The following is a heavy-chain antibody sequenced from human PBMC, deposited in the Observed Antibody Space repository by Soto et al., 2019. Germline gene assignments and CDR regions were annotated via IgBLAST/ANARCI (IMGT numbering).Heavy chain of an antibody. Sequence: PGGSLRLSCSASGFTFSSYGMHWVRQAPGKGLEWVAVIWYDGSNKYYADSVKGRFTISRDNSKNTLYLQMNSLRAEDTAVYYCARDTDGSPLTPRYGMDVWGQGTTVTVSS. CDR2: IWYDGSNK. V-gene: IGHV3-33*01. D-gene: IGHD2-15*01. CDR3: ARDTDGSPLTPRYGMDV. CDR1: GFTFSSYG. J-gene: IGHJ6*02.